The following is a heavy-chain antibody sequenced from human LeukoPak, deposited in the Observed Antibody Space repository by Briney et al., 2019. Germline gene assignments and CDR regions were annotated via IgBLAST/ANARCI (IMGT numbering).Heavy chain of an antibody. Sequence: QSGGSLRLSCAASGFTFDDYAMHWVRHAPGKGLEWVSGISWNSGSIGYADSVKGRFTISRDNAKNSLYLQMNSLRAEDTAVYYCARVVRGAFDIWGQGTMVTVSS. CDR3: ARVVRGAFDI. CDR1: GFTFDDYA. J-gene: IGHJ3*02. D-gene: IGHD2-21*01. CDR2: ISWNSGSI. V-gene: IGHV3-9*01.